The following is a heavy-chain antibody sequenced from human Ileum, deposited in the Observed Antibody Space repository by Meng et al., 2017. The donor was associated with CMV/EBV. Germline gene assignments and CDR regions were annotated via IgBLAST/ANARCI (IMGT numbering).Heavy chain of an antibody. CDR3: ARDRYYYDSSGYVLDP. CDR2: IYYSGST. D-gene: IGHD3-22*01. V-gene: IGHV4-31*02. Sequence: GSISSGGYYWSWIRQHPGKGLEWIGYIYYSGSTYYNPSLKSRVTISVDTSKNQFSLKLSSVTAADTAVYYCARDRYYYDSSGYVLDPWGQGTLVTVSS. CDR1: GSISSGGYY. J-gene: IGHJ5*02.